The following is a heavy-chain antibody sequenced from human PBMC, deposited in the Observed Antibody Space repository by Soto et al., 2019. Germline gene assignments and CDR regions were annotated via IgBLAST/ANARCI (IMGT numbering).Heavy chain of an antibody. D-gene: IGHD3-10*01. CDR1: GASISSGDFS. J-gene: IGHJ4*02. Sequence: QVQLQESGPGLVKPSQTLSLTCTVSGASISSGDFSWGCIRQPPGKGLEWIGYIHYSGSTFYNPSLRSLISISADSSKNQYSLNLNSVTAADTAVYYCVLCVPRTGSHVVRDFDYWGQGTLVTVSS. CDR3: VLCVPRTGSHVVRDFDY. CDR2: IHYSGST. V-gene: IGHV4-30-4*01.